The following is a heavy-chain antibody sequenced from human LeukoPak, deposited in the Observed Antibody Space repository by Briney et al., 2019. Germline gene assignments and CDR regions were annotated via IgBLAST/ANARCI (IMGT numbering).Heavy chain of an antibody. CDR2: INAGNGNT. CDR1: GYTFTSYA. V-gene: IGHV1-3*01. CDR3: AREGSYDYYDSSGDNWFDP. Sequence: EASVKVSCKASGYTFTSYAMHWVRQAPGQRLEWMGWINAGNGNTKYSQKFQGRVTITRDTSASTAYMELSSLRSEDTAVYYCAREGSYDYYDSSGDNWFDPWGQGTLVTVSS. J-gene: IGHJ5*02. D-gene: IGHD3-22*01.